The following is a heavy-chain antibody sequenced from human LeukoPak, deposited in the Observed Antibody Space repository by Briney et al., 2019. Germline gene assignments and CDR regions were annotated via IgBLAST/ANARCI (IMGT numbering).Heavy chain of an antibody. CDR2: ISRIGGST. J-gene: IGHJ4*02. Sequence: PGGSLRLSCVASGFTFSSYWIHWVRQAPGRGLEWVSGISRIGGSTHYADSVKGRFTISRDNSKNILYLQMNSLRAEDTALYYCAKDFVGTGNFRGGDYWGQGTLVTVSS. D-gene: IGHD1-1*01. CDR3: AKDFVGTGNFRGGDY. V-gene: IGHV3-23*01. CDR1: GFTFSSYW.